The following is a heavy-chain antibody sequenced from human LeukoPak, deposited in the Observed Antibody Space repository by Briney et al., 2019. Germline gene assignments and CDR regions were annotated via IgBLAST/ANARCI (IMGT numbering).Heavy chain of an antibody. Sequence: GGSLRLSCAASGFTFSSYSMNWVRQAPGKGLEWVSAISGSGGSTYYADSVKGRFTISRDNSKNTLYLQMNSLRAEDTAVYYCTKVGSFLSGYYSFFDAFDIWGQRTMVTVSS. D-gene: IGHD3-3*01. J-gene: IGHJ3*02. V-gene: IGHV3-23*01. CDR3: TKVGSFLSGYYSFFDAFDI. CDR2: ISGSGGST. CDR1: GFTFSSYS.